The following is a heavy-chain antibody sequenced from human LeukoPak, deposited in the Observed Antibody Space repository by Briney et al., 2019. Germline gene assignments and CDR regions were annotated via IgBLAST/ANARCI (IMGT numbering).Heavy chain of an antibody. CDR2: INSDGST. V-gene: IGHV3-74*01. CDR3: ATGPEPAAMVFDF. Sequence: GGSLRLSCAASGFSFSSTWMHWVRQVPGKGLVWVSRINSDGSTIYADSVKGRFTISRDDSKNTLYLQMASLKTDDTAVYYCATGPEPAAMVFDFWGQGTLVTVSS. J-gene: IGHJ4*02. D-gene: IGHD2-2*01. CDR1: GFSFSSTW.